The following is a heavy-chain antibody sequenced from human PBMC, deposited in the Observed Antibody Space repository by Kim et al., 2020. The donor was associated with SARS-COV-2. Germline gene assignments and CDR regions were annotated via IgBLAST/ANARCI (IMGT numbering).Heavy chain of an antibody. Sequence: GGSLRLSCAASGFSFSTYGTQWVRQAPGKGLEWVAIMWHDGSNKYYADSVKGRFTISRDNSKTTLYLQMNSLRLDDTAVYYCRAFLLTNNFWTGSHNL. D-gene: IGHD3-3*01. CDR2: MWHDGSNK. CDR3: RAFLLTNNFWTGSHNL. CDR1: GFSFSTYG. V-gene: IGHV3-33*01. J-gene: IGHJ2*01.